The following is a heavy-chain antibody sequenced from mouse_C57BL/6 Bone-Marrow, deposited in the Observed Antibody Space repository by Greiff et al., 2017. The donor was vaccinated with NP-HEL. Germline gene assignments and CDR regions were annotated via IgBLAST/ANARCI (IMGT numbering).Heavy chain of an antibody. D-gene: IGHD4-1*01. J-gene: IGHJ4*01. V-gene: IGHV2-9*01. Sequence: VKLQGSGPGLVAPSQSLSITCTVSGFSLTSYGVDWVRQPPGKGLEWLGVIWGGGSTNYNSALMSRLSISKDNSKSQVFLKMNSLQTDDTAMYYCAINPTGKRYAMDYWGQGTSVTVSS. CDR3: AINPTGKRYAMDY. CDR1: GFSLTSYG. CDR2: IWGGGST.